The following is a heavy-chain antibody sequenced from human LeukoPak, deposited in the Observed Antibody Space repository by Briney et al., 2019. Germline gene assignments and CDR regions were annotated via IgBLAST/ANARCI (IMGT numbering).Heavy chain of an antibody. V-gene: IGHV1-69*13. Sequence: SVKVSCKASGGTFSSYAVSWVRQAPGQGLEWMGGIIPIFGTANYAQKFQGRVTITADESTSTAYMELSSLRSEDTAVYYCAASPTSGGYCSGGSCLMSYYGMDVWGQGTTVTVSS. CDR1: GGTFSSYA. CDR3: AASPTSGGYCSGGSCLMSYYGMDV. J-gene: IGHJ6*02. D-gene: IGHD2-15*01. CDR2: IIPIFGTA.